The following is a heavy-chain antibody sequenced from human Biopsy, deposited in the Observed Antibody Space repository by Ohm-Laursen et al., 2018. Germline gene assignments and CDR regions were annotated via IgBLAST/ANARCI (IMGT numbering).Heavy chain of an antibody. CDR1: GYTFTNYN. D-gene: IGHD3-22*01. CDR3: ARDFNYDGGGSFNFDY. Sequence: ASVKVSCKASGYTFTNYNVNWVRQATGQGLEWMGWMNPNSGNTGYAQKFQGRVTMTRKTSISTAYMELSSLTSVDTAVYYCARDFNYDGGGSFNFDYWGQGTLVTVSS. J-gene: IGHJ4*02. CDR2: MNPNSGNT. V-gene: IGHV1-8*01.